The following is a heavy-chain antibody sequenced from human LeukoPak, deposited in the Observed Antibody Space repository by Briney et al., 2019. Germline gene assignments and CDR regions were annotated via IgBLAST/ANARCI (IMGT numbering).Heavy chain of an antibody. V-gene: IGHV4-4*07. CDR2: IYTRGST. Sequence: PSETLSLTCTVSGGSISSYYWSWIRQPAGKGLEWIGRIYTRGSTNYNPSLKSRVTMSVDTSKNQFSLKLSSVTAADTAVYYCAREESANFSGFGELLYPYYYYGMDVWGQGTTVTVSS. J-gene: IGHJ6*02. CDR3: AREESANFSGFGELLYPYYYYGMDV. D-gene: IGHD3-10*01. CDR1: GGSISSYY.